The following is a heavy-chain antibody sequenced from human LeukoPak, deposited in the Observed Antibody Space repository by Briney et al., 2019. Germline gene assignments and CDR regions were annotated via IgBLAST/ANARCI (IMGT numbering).Heavy chain of an antibody. V-gene: IGHV4-4*07. J-gene: IGHJ4*02. Sequence: SETLSLTCTVSGGSISHYYWNWIRQPAGKGLEWIGRIYTSGSTNYNPSLKSRGTMSVDTSKNQFSLKLTSVTAADTAVYYCVVTISNWLPDYWGQGTLVTVSS. CDR2: IYTSGST. D-gene: IGHD6-13*01. CDR1: GGSISHYY. CDR3: VVTISNWLPDY.